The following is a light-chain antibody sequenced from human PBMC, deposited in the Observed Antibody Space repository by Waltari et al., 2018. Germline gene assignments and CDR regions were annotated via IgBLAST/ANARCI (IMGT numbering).Light chain of an antibody. V-gene: IGLV2-11*01. CDR2: DVS. CDR3: CSYAGSYTFPYV. Sequence: QSALTQPRSVSGSPGQSVTISCTGTSSDVGCYNDVSWYQQHPGKAPNLMIYDVSKRPSGVPDRFSGSKSGNTASLTISGLQAEDEADYYCCSYAGSYTFPYVFGTGTKVTVL. CDR1: SSDVGCYND. J-gene: IGLJ1*01.